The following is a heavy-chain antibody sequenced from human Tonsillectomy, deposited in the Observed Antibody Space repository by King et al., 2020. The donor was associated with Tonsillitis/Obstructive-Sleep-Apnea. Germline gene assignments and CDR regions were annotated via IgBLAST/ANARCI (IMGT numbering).Heavy chain of an antibody. CDR3: ARTYSYDSIGYYYPNYRDY. J-gene: IGHJ4*02. V-gene: IGHV1-18*01. Sequence: VQLVESGAEVKKPGASVKVSCKASGYTFSSYGISWVRQAPGHGLEWMGWISVYNGNTNSAQNLQGRDTMTTDTSTTTAYMELRSLRSDDTAVYYCARTYSYDSIGYYYPNYRDYWGQGTLVTVSS. CDR1: GYTFSSYG. D-gene: IGHD3-22*01. CDR2: ISVYNGNT.